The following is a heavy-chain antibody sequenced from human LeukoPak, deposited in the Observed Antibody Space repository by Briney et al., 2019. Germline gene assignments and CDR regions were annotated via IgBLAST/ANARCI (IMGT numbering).Heavy chain of an antibody. CDR2: IYHSGRT. D-gene: IGHD2-15*01. CDR1: GYSISSGYY. J-gene: IGHJ3*02. V-gene: IGHV4-38-2*01. CDR3: ARILGAYCSGGSCPDAFDI. Sequence: SETLSLTRAVSGYSISSGYYWGWLRQPPGKGLEWIGNIYHSGRTYFNPSLKSRVTISVDTSKNQFSLKLSSVTAADTAVYYCARILGAYCSGGSCPDAFDIWGQGTMVTVSS.